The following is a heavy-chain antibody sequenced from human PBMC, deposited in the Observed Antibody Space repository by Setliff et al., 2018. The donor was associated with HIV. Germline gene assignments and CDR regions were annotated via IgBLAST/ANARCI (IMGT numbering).Heavy chain of an antibody. J-gene: IGHJ6*02. CDR1: GYSFTSYW. V-gene: IGHV5-51*01. CDR3: ARHINSYWYGDGMDV. D-gene: IGHD2-8*02. CDR2: IYPGDSDT. Sequence: ESLKISCMGSGYSFTSYWIAWVRQMPGKGLEWMGLIYPGDSDTRYSPSFQGQVTISVDKSIRTAYLQWSSLKASDTATYYCARHINSYWYGDGMDVWGQGTTVTVSS.